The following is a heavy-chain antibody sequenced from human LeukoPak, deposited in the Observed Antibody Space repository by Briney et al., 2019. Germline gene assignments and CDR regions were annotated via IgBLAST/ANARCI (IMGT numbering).Heavy chain of an antibody. J-gene: IGHJ5*02. CDR3: ARGNGGFDP. CDR2: IYYSGST. V-gene: IGHV4-59*01. Sequence: SETLSLTCTVSGGSISSYYWSWIRQPPVKGLEWIGYIYYSGSTNYNPSLKSRVTISVDTSKNQFSLKLSSVTAADTAVYYCARGNGGFDPWGQGTLVTVSS. CDR1: GGSISSYY.